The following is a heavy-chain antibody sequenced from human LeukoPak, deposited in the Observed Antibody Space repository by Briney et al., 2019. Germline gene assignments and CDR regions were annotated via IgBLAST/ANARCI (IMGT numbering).Heavy chain of an antibody. CDR3: TTWEKYSSGWADY. CDR2: IKTKTDGGTT. CDR1: GFTFSNAW. J-gene: IGHJ4*02. V-gene: IGHV3-15*01. Sequence: GGSLRLSCAASGFTFSNAWMSWVRQAPGKGLEWVGRIKTKTDGGTTDYAAPVKGRFTISRDDSKNTLYLQMNGLKTEDTAVYYCTTWEKYSSGWADYWGQGTLVTVSS. D-gene: IGHD6-19*01.